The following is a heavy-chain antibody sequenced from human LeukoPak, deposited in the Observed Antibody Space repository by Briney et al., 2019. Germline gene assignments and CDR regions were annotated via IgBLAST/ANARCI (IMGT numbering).Heavy chain of an antibody. Sequence: ASVKVSCKASGYTFTSYGISWVRQAPGQGLEWMGWISAYNGNTNYAQKLQGRVTMTTDTSTSTAYMELRSLRSDSTAVYYCARYGSGTAVTYYYYGMDVWGQGTTVTVSS. CDR3: ARYGSGTAVTYYYYGMDV. CDR2: ISAYNGNT. V-gene: IGHV1-18*01. J-gene: IGHJ6*02. D-gene: IGHD3-10*01. CDR1: GYTFTSYG.